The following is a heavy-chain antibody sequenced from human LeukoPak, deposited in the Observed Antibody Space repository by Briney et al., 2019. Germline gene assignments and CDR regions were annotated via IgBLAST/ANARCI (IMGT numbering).Heavy chain of an antibody. CDR2: INTDGSST. V-gene: IGHV3-74*01. CDR3: ARGGGNAPFDY. J-gene: IGHJ4*02. Sequence: PGGSLRLSCAASGFXFSSSWIHWVRQAPGKGLVWVSRINTDGSSTTYAGFVKGRFTISRDNAKNTLYLQMNSLRAEDTAVYYCARGGGNAPFDYWGQGTLVTVSS. CDR1: GFXFSSSW. D-gene: IGHD1-1*01.